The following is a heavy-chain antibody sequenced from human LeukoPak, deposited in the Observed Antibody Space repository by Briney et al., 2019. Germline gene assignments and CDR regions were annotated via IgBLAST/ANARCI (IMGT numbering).Heavy chain of an antibody. Sequence: PSETLSLTCAVYGGSFSGYYWSWIRQPPGKGLEWIGEINHSGSTIYNPSFKSRVTISVVTSKNQVSLKLSSVTAADTAVYYCARGRIASGAYYYMDVWGKGTTVTVSS. CDR2: INHSGST. CDR3: ARGRIASGAYYYMDV. D-gene: IGHD2-21*01. V-gene: IGHV4-34*01. CDR1: GGSFSGYY. J-gene: IGHJ6*03.